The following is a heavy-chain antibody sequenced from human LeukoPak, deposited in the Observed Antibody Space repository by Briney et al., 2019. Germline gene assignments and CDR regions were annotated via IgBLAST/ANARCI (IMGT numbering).Heavy chain of an antibody. Sequence: SGGSLRLSCAASGFIFRDYTMNWVRQAPGKGLEWVSYISTSSTTIKYAASVKGRFTISRDNAKNSLYLQIHSLRAEDRAVYYCASSGWTYYFDYWGQGTLVTVSS. V-gene: IGHV3-48*01. CDR2: ISTSSTTI. D-gene: IGHD6-19*01. CDR1: GFIFRDYT. J-gene: IGHJ4*02. CDR3: ASSGWTYYFDY.